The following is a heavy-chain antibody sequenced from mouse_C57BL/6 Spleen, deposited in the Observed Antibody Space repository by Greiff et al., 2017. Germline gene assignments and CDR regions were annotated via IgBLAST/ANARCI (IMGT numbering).Heavy chain of an antibody. CDR2: ISSGGSYT. Sequence: EVKLMESGGDLVKPGGSLKLSCAASGFTFSSYGMSWVRQTPDKRLEWVATISSGGSYTYYPDSGKGRFTISRDNAKNTLYLQMSSLKSEDTAMYYCARLLYGSSLYYAMDYWGQGTSVTVSS. D-gene: IGHD1-1*01. J-gene: IGHJ4*01. CDR1: GFTFSSYG. V-gene: IGHV5-6*01. CDR3: ARLLYGSSLYYAMDY.